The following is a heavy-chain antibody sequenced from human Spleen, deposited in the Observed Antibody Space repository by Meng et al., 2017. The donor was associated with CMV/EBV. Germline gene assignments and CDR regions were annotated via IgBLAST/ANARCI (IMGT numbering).Heavy chain of an antibody. D-gene: IGHD2-2*01. CDR1: GFTFSDYY. J-gene: IGHJ6*02. CDR3: TTAGSTSAGDYYYYYGMDV. CDR2: IKSKTDGGTT. Sequence: GGSLRLSCAVSGFTFSDYYMRWVRQAPGKGLEWVGRIKSKTDGGTTDYAAPVKGRFTISRDDSKNTLYLQMNSLKTEDTAVYYCTTAGSTSAGDYYYYYGMDVWGQGTTVTVSS. V-gene: IGHV3-15*01.